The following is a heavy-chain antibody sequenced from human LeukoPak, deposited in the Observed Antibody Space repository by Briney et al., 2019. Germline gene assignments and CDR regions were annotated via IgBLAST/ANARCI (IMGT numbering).Heavy chain of an antibody. CDR3: ARFRWLQPFDY. V-gene: IGHV4-59*12. J-gene: IGHJ4*02. Sequence: SETLSLTCTVSGDSLSGYYWSWIRQPPGEGLEWIGYIYYSGTTNYNPSLKSRVTISVDTSKNQFSLKLSSVTAADTAVYYCARFRWLQPFDYWGQGTLVTVSS. D-gene: IGHD5-24*01. CDR1: GDSLSGYY. CDR2: IYYSGTT.